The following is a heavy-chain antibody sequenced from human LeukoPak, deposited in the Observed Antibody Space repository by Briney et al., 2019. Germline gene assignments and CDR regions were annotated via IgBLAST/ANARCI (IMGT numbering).Heavy chain of an antibody. CDR2: ISGSGGST. Sequence: GGSLRLSCAASGFTFDDYGMSWVRQAPGKGLEWVSGISGSGGSTYYADSVKGRFTISRDNSKNTLYLQMNSLRAEDTAVYYCARFTPEHSSWGQGTLVTVSS. CDR3: ARFTPEHSS. CDR1: GFTFDDYG. V-gene: IGHV3-23*01. D-gene: IGHD3-22*01. J-gene: IGHJ4*02.